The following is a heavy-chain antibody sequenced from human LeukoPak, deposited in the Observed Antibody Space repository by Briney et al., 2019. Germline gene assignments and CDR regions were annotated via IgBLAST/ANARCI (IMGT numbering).Heavy chain of an antibody. CDR1: GGSISSGSNF. V-gene: IGHV4-61*02. J-gene: IGHJ4*02. CDR3: ARVRTLRGSGFDY. Sequence: SETLSLTCTVSGGSISSGSNFWTWIRQPAGKGLEWIGRINIRGSTNYNPSLKSRVTISVDMSKNQFSLKLSSVTAADTAVYYCARVRTLRGSGFDYWGQGTLVTVSS. D-gene: IGHD5-12*01. CDR2: INIRGST.